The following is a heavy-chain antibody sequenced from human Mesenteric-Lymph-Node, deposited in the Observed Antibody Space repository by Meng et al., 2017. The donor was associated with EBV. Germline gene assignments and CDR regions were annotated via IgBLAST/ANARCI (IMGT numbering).Heavy chain of an antibody. CDR1: GFSLSTSGVG. CDR3: ARRPYSWNFDF. D-gene: IGHD1-26*01. Sequence: QITLKESGPTLVKPPQTLTLTCTFAGFSLSTSGVGVGWIRQPPGKALEWLALIYWDDDKRYSPSLKSRLTITKDTSKNQVVLTMTNMDPVDTATYYCARRPYSWNFDFWGQGTLVTVSS. J-gene: IGHJ4*02. V-gene: IGHV2-5*02. CDR2: IYWDDDK.